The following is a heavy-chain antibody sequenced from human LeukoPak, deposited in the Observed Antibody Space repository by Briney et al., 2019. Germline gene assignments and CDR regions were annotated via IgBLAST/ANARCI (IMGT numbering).Heavy chain of an antibody. CDR1: GYTFTGYY. CDR2: INPNSGGA. D-gene: IGHD6-25*01. V-gene: IGHV1-2*02. CDR3: ARRAVYYYYGMGV. Sequence: ASVKVSCKASGYTFTGYYIHWVRQGPGQGLEWMGWINPNSGGANYAQKFQGGVTMARDTSISTAYMELTRLNSDDTAVYYCARRAVYYYYGMGVWGQGSTVTVSS. J-gene: IGHJ6*02.